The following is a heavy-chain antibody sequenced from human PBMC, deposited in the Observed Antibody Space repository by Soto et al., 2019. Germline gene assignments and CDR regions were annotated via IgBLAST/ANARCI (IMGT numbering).Heavy chain of an antibody. Sequence: ETLSLTCAVYGGSFSGYYWSWVRQPPGKGLEWIGEINHSGSTNYNPSLKSRVTISVDTSKNQFSLKLSSVTAADTAVYYCARGRYCSGGTSYSDYWGQGTLVTVSS. CDR2: INHSGST. D-gene: IGHD2-15*01. CDR3: ARGRYCSGGTSYSDY. V-gene: IGHV4-34*01. J-gene: IGHJ4*02. CDR1: GGSFSGYY.